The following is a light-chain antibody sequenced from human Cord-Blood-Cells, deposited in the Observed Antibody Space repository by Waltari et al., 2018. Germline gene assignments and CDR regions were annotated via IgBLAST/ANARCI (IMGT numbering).Light chain of an antibody. Sequence: QSALTQPASVSGSPGQSLTISCTGTSSDVGGYNYVSWYQQQPGKAPKLMIYDVSNRPSGVSARFSGSKSGNTASLTISGLQAEDEADYYCSSYTSSSTYVFGTGTKGTVL. CDR3: SSYTSSSTYV. J-gene: IGLJ1*01. V-gene: IGLV2-14*01. CDR1: SSDVGGYNY. CDR2: DVS.